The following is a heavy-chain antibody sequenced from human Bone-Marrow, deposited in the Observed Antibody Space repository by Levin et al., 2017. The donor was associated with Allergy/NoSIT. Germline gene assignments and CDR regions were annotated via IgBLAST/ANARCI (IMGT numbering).Heavy chain of an antibody. CDR3: VRGQSSSPTSNFDY. CDR2: TYYRSKWYY. CDR1: GDSVSSNSAA. Sequence: PSETLSLTCAISGDSVSSNSAAWNWIRQSPSRGLEWLGRTYYRSKWYYDYTLSVRSRMTIFPDTSKNQLSLQLNSVTPDDTAVYYCVRGQSSSPTSNFDYWGQGTLVTVSS. D-gene: IGHD6-6*01. V-gene: IGHV6-1*01. J-gene: IGHJ4*02.